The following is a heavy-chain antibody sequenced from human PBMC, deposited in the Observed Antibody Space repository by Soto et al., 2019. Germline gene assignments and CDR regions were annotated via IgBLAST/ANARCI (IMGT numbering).Heavy chain of an antibody. Sequence: EVQLLESGGGLVQPGGSLRISCAASGFTFSIYSMTWVRQAPGKGLEWVSTISGSGGSTYYTDSVKGRFTISRDNSKNTLFLQLNSLRAEETAVYYCAKDWTSIWGQGTMVTVSS. CDR3: AKDWTSI. CDR1: GFTFSIYS. V-gene: IGHV3-23*01. D-gene: IGHD3-3*01. CDR2: ISGSGGST. J-gene: IGHJ3*02.